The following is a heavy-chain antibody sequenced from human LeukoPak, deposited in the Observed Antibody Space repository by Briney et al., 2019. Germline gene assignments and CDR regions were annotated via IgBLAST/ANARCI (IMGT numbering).Heavy chain of an antibody. CDR3: ARASGSYQVFDY. CDR1: GFTFSSYS. J-gene: IGHJ4*02. D-gene: IGHD1-26*01. Sequence: GGSLRLSYAASGFTFSSYSMNWVRQAPGKGLEWVSYIISSSSTIYYADSVKGRFTISRDNAKNSLYLQMNSLRAEDTAVYYCARASGSYQVFDYWGQGTLVTVSS. CDR2: IISSSSTI. V-gene: IGHV3-48*04.